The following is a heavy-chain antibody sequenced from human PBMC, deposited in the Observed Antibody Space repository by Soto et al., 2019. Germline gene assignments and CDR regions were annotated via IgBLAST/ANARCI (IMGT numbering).Heavy chain of an antibody. Sequence: SXTLSLTCTVSGGSVSSGSYYCSWIRQRPGKGLEWIWYTYNSVSTYYNPSLKSRVTISVDTSKNQFSLKLTSVTAADAAVYYCARDPAPWGQGTLVTVSS. CDR3: ARDPAP. CDR2: TYNSVST. V-gene: IGHV4-31*03. CDR1: GGSVSSGSYY. J-gene: IGHJ5*02.